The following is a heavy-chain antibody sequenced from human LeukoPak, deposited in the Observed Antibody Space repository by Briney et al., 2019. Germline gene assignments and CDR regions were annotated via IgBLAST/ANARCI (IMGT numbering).Heavy chain of an antibody. CDR1: GFTFSSYA. J-gene: IGHJ4*02. CDR3: AKDSSGAKWCGELPSFDY. Sequence: GGSLRLSCAASGFTFSSYAMSWVRQAPGKGLEWVSAISGSGGSTYYADSVKGRFTISRDNSKNTLYLQMNSLRAEDTAVYYCAKDSSGAKWCGELPSFDYWAQETLVTVPS. V-gene: IGHV3-23*01. D-gene: IGHD3-10*01. CDR2: ISGSGGST.